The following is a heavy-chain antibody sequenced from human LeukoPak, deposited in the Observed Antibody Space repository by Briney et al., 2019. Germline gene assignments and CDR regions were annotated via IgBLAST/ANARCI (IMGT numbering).Heavy chain of an antibody. D-gene: IGHD4-17*01. CDR1: GGSISSSNW. CDR2: IYHSGST. CDR3: ARDPHPGYGDYYYYFYMDV. V-gene: IGHV4-4*02. J-gene: IGHJ6*03. Sequence: PSETLSLTCAVSGGSISSSNWWSWVRQPPGKGLEWIGEIYHSGSTNYNPSLKSRVTISVDKSKNQFSLKLSSVTAADTAVYYCARDPHPGYGDYYYYFYMDVWGTGTTVTVSS.